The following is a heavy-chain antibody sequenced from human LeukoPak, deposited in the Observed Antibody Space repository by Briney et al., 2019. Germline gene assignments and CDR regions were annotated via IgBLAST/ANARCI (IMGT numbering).Heavy chain of an antibody. J-gene: IGHJ5*02. D-gene: IGHD2-15*01. CDR2: IYPADSDI. Sequence: HGESLKISCKGSGCSINNYWIGWVRQMPGKGLEWMGIIYPADSDIRYSPSFQGQVTISADKSISTAYLQWSSLKASDTAMYYCARQEYCSGGSCYTWFDPWGQGTLVTVSS. CDR1: GCSINNYW. V-gene: IGHV5-51*01. CDR3: ARQEYCSGGSCYTWFDP.